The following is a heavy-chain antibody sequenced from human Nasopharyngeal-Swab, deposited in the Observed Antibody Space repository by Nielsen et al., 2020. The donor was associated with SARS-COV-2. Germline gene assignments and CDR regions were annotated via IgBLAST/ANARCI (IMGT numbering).Heavy chain of an antibody. CDR3: ASGNIAARPFDY. Sequence: LTCAASGFTFSSYWMHWVRQAPGKGLVWVSRINGAGSSTSYADSVKGRFTISRDNAKNTLYVQMNSLRAEDTAVYYCASGNIAARPFDYWGQGTLVTVSS. J-gene: IGHJ4*02. D-gene: IGHD6-6*01. CDR2: INGAGSST. CDR1: GFTFSSYW. V-gene: IGHV3-74*01.